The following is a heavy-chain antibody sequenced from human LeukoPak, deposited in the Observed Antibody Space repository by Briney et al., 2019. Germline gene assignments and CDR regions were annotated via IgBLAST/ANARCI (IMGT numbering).Heavy chain of an antibody. D-gene: IGHD3-22*01. J-gene: IGHJ3*02. CDR2: ISSGSSAR. Sequence: TGGSLRLSCAASGFTFSSHSMNWVRQTPGKGLEWVSYISSGSSARYYADSVKGRFTISRDDARNSLYLQMNSLRAEDTAVYYCARDYSPQYYYDSSGYTAFDIWGQGTMVTVSS. CDR3: ARDYSPQYYYDSSGYTAFDI. V-gene: IGHV3-48*01. CDR1: GFTFSSHS.